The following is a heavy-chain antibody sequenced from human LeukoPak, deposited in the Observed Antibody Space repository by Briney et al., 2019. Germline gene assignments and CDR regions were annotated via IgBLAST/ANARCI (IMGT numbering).Heavy chain of an antibody. Sequence: GGSLRLSCAASGFTFSNYWINWVRQAPGKGLEWVANIKQDGSEKDYVDSVKGRFTISRDNAKNSLYLQMNSLRAEDTALYYCAGRYGSGSYVHFDYWGQGTLVTVSS. D-gene: IGHD3-10*01. V-gene: IGHV3-7*01. CDR2: IKQDGSEK. CDR1: GFTFSNYW. J-gene: IGHJ4*02. CDR3: AGRYGSGSYVHFDY.